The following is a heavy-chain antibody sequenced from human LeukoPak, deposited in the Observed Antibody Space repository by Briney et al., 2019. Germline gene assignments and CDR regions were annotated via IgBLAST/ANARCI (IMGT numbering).Heavy chain of an antibody. CDR3: ATQDSYCTNGVCVDQFDY. CDR2: ISPGDSHT. J-gene: IGHJ4*02. V-gene: IGHV5-51*01. D-gene: IGHD2-8*01. Sequence: GESLKISCKGSGYSFTDYWIVWVCQMPGKGLECMGVISPGDSHTTYSPSFQGQVTISADKSISTAYLQWSSLKASDTAMYYCATQDSYCTNGVCVDQFDYWGQGTLVTVSS. CDR1: GYSFTDYW.